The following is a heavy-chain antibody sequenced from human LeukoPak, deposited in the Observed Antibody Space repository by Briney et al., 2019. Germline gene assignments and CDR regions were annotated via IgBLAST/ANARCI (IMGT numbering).Heavy chain of an antibody. D-gene: IGHD5-18*01. Sequence: PGGSLRLSCAASGFTVSSNYMSWVRQAPGKGLEWVSVIYSGGSTYYADSVKGRFTISRDNSKNTLYLQMNSLRAEDTAVYYCARDFSDTAMVTGGYWGQGTLVTVSS. CDR1: GFTVSSNY. V-gene: IGHV3-66*01. CDR3: ARDFSDTAMVTGGY. J-gene: IGHJ4*02. CDR2: IYSGGST.